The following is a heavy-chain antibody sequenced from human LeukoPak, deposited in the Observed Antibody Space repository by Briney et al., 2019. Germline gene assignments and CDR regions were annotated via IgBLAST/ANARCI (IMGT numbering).Heavy chain of an antibody. CDR2: ISSSSYI. CDR3: ARESRRVGEGDFDY. CDR1: GFTFSSYS. V-gene: IGHV3-21*01. Sequence: GGSLRLSCAASGFTFSSYSMNWVRQAPGKGLEWVSSISSSSYIYYADSVKGRFTISRDNAKNSLYLQMNSLRAEDTAVYYCARESRRVGEGDFDYWGQGTLVTVSS. D-gene: IGHD1-26*01. J-gene: IGHJ4*02.